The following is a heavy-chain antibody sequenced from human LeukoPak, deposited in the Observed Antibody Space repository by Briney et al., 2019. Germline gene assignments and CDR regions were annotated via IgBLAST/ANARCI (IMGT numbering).Heavy chain of an antibody. V-gene: IGHV4-59*01. CDR2: IYYSGST. Sequence: PSETLSLTCTVSGGSISSYYWSWIRQPLGKGLEWIGYIYYSGSTNYNPSLKSRVTISVDTSKNQFSLKLSSVTAADTAVYYCARGPSSWYGDYYGMDVWGQGTTVTVSS. CDR3: ARGPSSWYGDYYGMDV. J-gene: IGHJ6*02. CDR1: GGSISSYY. D-gene: IGHD6-13*01.